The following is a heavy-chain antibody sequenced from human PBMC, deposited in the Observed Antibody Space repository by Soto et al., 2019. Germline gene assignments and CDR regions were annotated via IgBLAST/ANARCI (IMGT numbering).Heavy chain of an antibody. CDR3: SRFAMVGPNDY. CDR2: ISTYNGNT. D-gene: IGHD5-18*01. Sequence: QVQLVQSGAEVKKPGASVKVSCKASGYIFTTYGISWVRQAPGQGLEWMGWISTYNGNTNYAQKFQGRVTMTKNSSTSKVYMELRSLRSEDTAIYDCSRFAMVGPNDYWGQGTLVTVSS. J-gene: IGHJ4*02. CDR1: GYIFTTYG. V-gene: IGHV1-18*01.